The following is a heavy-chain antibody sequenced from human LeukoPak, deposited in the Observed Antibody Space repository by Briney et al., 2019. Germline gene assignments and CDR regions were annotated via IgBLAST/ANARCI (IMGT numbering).Heavy chain of an antibody. D-gene: IGHD3-22*01. CDR1: GYTFTSYG. Sequence: ASVKVSCKASGYTFTSYGISWVRQAPGQGLEWMGWISAYNGNTNYAQKFQGRVTMTRDTSTSTVYMELSSLRSEDTAVYYCTRGSSGYPDYWGQGTLVTVSS. V-gene: IGHV1-18*01. CDR3: TRGSSGYPDY. CDR2: ISAYNGNT. J-gene: IGHJ4*02.